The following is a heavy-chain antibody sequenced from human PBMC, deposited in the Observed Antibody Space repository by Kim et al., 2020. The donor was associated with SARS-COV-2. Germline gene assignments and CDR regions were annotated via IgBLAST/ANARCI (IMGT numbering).Heavy chain of an antibody. CDR3: ARSRGYSGYDSFTALGI. Sequence: SVKVSCKASGGTFSSYTISWVRQAPGQGLEWMGRIIPILGIANYAQKFQGRVTITADKSTSTAYMELSSLRSEDTAVYYCARSRGYSGYDSFTALGIWGQGTMVTVSS. CDR1: GGTFSSYT. CDR2: IIPILGIA. V-gene: IGHV1-69*02. J-gene: IGHJ3*02. D-gene: IGHD5-12*01.